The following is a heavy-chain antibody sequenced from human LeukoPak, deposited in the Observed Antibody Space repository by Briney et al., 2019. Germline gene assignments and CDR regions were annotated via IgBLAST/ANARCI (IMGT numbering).Heavy chain of an antibody. CDR1: GFTFNNYA. CDR2: ISRDGTQQ. J-gene: IGHJ3*02. CDR3: ARAVPAPGTPENAFDI. Sequence: GGSLRLSCAASGFTFNNYAMHWVRQAPGEGLEWVAVISRDGTQQYYADSVKGRLTISRDNSQSTLYLHMNSLSTEDTALYYCARAVPAPGTPENAFDIWGQGTLVTVSP. V-gene: IGHV3-30*04. D-gene: IGHD6-13*01.